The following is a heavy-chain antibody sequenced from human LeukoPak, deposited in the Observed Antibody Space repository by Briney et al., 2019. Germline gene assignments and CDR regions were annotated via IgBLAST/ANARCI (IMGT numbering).Heavy chain of an antibody. V-gene: IGHV3-23*01. D-gene: IGHD2-2*01. CDR2: VSGGGGSR. CDR3: AKESELLCGGWFDP. CDR1: GFTFSSYA. J-gene: IGHJ5*02. Sequence: GGSLRLSCAASGFTFSSYAMSWVRQAPGKGLEWVSVVSGGGGSRYYADSVKGRSTISRDNSKNTLYLQMNSLKAEDTAVYYCAKESELLCGGWFDPWGQGTLVTVSS.